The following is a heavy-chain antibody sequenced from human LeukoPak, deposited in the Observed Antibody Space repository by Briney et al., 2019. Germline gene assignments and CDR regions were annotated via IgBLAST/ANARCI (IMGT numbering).Heavy chain of an antibody. CDR3: AREGMFRPCDY. CDR1: GFTFSSYE. V-gene: IGHV3-48*03. D-gene: IGHD3-10*02. J-gene: IGHJ4*02. Sequence: PGGSLRLSCAASGFTFSSYEMNWVRQAPGKGLEWVSYISSSGSTIYYADSVKGRFTISRDNAKNSLYLQMNSLRAEDTAVYYCAREGMFRPCDYWGQGTLVTVSS. CDR2: ISSSGSTI.